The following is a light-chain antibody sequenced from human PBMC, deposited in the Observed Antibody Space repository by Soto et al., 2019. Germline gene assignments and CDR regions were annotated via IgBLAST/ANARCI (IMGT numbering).Light chain of an antibody. CDR2: GAS. V-gene: IGKV3-20*01. Sequence: EVVLTQSPGTLSLSPGERASLSCRASQSVSSSNLAWYQHKPGQAPRLLIYGASRRATGIPDRFRGSGSGTDFTLTISTLEPEDFAVYYCQQYGTSQGAFGGGTKVDNK. CDR1: QSVSSSN. CDR3: QQYGTSQGA. J-gene: IGKJ4*01.